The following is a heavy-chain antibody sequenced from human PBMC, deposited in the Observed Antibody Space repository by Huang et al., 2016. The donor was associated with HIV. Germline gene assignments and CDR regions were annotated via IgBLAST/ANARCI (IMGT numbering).Heavy chain of an antibody. D-gene: IGHD2-2*01. V-gene: IGHV5-51*01. Sequence: EVQLVQSGAVVKKPGESLKISCKGSGYTFNGDWIGWVRQMPGKGLEWMGIIYPGDSDTTYSPSFQGQVTISADKSISTAYLQWGGLKASDTAMYYCARQVVGDFVVEPTGLGAFDIWGQGTMVTVSS. CDR3: ARQVVGDFVVEPTGLGAFDI. CDR2: IYPGDSDT. J-gene: IGHJ3*02. CDR1: GYTFNGDW.